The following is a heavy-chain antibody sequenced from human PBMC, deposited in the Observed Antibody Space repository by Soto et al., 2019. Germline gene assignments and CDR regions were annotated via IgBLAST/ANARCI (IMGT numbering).Heavy chain of an antibody. J-gene: IGHJ4*02. CDR1: GYTFTSYY. CDR2: INPSGGST. CDR3: ARDPLNYYDSSGPDY. Sequence: GASVKVSCKASGYTFTSYYMHWVRQAPGQGLEWMGIINPSGGSTSCAQKFQGRVTMTRDTSTSTVYMELSSLRSEDTAVYYCARDPLNYYDSSGPDYWGQGTLVTVSS. D-gene: IGHD3-22*01. V-gene: IGHV1-46*01.